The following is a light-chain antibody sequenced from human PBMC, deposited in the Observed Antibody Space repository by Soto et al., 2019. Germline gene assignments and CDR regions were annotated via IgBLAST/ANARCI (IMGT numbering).Light chain of an antibody. CDR2: EVT. J-gene: IGLJ3*02. Sequence: QSALTQPASVSGSPGQSITISCTGTNSDIGSYNLVSWYQQRPGKAPQLMIYEVTERPSGISNRFSASKSGNTASLTISGLRAEDEADYYCCSYVTKRRVFGGGTKLTVL. V-gene: IGLV2-23*02. CDR3: CSYVTKRRV. CDR1: NSDIGSYNL.